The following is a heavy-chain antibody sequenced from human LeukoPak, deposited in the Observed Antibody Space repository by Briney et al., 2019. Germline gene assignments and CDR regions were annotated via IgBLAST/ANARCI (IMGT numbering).Heavy chain of an antibody. V-gene: IGHV4-59*08. J-gene: IGHJ4*02. CDR2: IYYSGST. D-gene: IGHD3-3*01. CDR1: GGSISSHY. Sequence: KASETLSLTCTVSGGSISSHYWSWSRQPPGKGLEWIGYIYYSGSTDYNPSLKSRVTISVDTSKNQFSLKLSSVTAADTAVYYCARHSVLRFFADWGQGTLVTVSS. CDR3: ARHSVLRFFAD.